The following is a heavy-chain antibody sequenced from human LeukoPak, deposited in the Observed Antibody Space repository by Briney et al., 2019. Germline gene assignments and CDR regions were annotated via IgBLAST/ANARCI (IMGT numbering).Heavy chain of an antibody. CDR2: IYYSGST. J-gene: IGHJ4*02. V-gene: IGHV4-39*07. D-gene: IGHD3-10*01. Sequence: SETLSLTCTVSGGSISSSSYYWGWIRQPPGKGLEWIGSIYYSGSTYYNPSLKSRVTISVDTSKNQFSLKLSSVTAADTAVYYCARDLYGGFGPVYWGQGTLVTVSS. CDR1: GGSISSSSYY. CDR3: ARDLYGGFGPVY.